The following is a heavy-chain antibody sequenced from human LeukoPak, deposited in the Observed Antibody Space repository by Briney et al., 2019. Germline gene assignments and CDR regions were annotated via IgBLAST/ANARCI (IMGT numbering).Heavy chain of an antibody. V-gene: IGHV4-38-2*02. D-gene: IGHD5-18*01. CDR2: IYHSGST. Sequence: KSSETLSLTCSVSGYSISSGYFWGWIRQPPGKGLEWIGRIYHSGSTYYDPSLESRVTMSVDTSKNQFSLKLTSVIAADTAVYYCVESGNRGYSYGYSAFDIWGQGTTVTVSS. J-gene: IGHJ3*02. CDR1: GYSISSGYF. CDR3: VESGNRGYSYGYSAFDI.